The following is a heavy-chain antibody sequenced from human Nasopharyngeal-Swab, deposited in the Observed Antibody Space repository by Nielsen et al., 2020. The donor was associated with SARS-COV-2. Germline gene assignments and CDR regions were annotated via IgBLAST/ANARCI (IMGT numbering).Heavy chain of an antibody. J-gene: IGHJ4*02. CDR1: GYSFTSYW. CDR3: ARCDGYNSADY. Sequence: GGSLRLSCKGSGYSFTSYWISWVRQMPGKGLEWMGRIDPSDSYTNYSPSFQGQVTISADKSISTAYLQWSSLKASDTAMYYCARCDGYNSADYWGQGTLVTVSS. CDR2: IDPSDSYT. D-gene: IGHD5-24*01. V-gene: IGHV5-10-1*04.